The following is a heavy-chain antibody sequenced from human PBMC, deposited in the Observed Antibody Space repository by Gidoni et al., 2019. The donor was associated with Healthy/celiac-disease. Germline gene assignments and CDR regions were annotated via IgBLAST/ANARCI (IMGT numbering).Heavy chain of an antibody. CDR3: ARLGGAKSSYDFWSGHHNWFDP. Sequence: QLPLQETGQGLVKHSETTSPTCTVAGGSISSSSYYWGRIRQPPGKVLEWIGSIYYSGSTYYTPCLKSRVTISVDTSKNQFSLNLSSVTAADTAVYSCARLGGAKSSYDFWSGHHNWFDPWGQGTLVTVSS. J-gene: IGHJ5*02. CDR1: GGSISSSSYY. CDR2: IYYSGST. D-gene: IGHD3-3*01. V-gene: IGHV4-39*01.